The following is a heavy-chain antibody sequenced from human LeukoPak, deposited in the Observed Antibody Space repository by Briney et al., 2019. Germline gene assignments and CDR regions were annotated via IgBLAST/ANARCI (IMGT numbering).Heavy chain of an antibody. V-gene: IGHV1-18*01. CDR3: ARMGETVTPDLLDY. D-gene: IGHD4-17*01. CDR1: GYTFTSYG. J-gene: IGHJ4*02. Sequence: GASVKVSCKASGYTFTSYGISWVRQAPGQGLEGMGWISAYNGNTNYAQKLQGRVTMTTDTSTSTAYMELRSLRSDDTAVYYCARMGETVTPDLLDYWGQGALVAVSS. CDR2: ISAYNGNT.